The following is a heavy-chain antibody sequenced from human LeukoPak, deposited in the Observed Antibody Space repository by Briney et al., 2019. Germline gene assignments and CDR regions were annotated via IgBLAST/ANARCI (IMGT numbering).Heavy chain of an antibody. CDR2: INPNNGGT. CDR3: VREGMGSGSYYADY. Sequence: ASVKVSCKASGYTFSGYYMHWERQAPGQGLQWMGWINPNNGGTYYAQKFQGRVTMTRDTSISTVYMELSRLRSDDTAVYYCVREGMGSGSYYADYWGQGTLVTVSS. J-gene: IGHJ4*02. D-gene: IGHD1-26*01. V-gene: IGHV1-2*02. CDR1: GYTFSGYY.